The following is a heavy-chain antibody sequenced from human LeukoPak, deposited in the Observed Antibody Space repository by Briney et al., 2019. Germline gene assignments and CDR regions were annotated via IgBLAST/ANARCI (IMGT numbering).Heavy chain of an antibody. CDR1: GFTFSSYS. V-gene: IGHV3-21*01. D-gene: IGHD3-22*01. Sequence: NPGGSLRLSXAASGFTFSSYSMNWVRQTPGKGLEWVSSISSSSSYIDYADSVKGRFTISRDNAKNSLYLQMNSLRAEDTAVYYCATYYYDSSGYNWGQGTLVTVSS. J-gene: IGHJ4*02. CDR2: ISSSSSYI. CDR3: ATYYYDSSGYN.